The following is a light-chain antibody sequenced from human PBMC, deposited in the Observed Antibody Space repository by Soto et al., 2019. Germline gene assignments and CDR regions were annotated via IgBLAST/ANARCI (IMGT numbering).Light chain of an antibody. V-gene: IGKV3-15*01. CDR1: QSVSSN. CDR3: QQYNNLIT. J-gene: IGKJ5*01. Sequence: EIVMTQSPATLSVSPGERATLSCRASQSVSSNLAWYQQKPGQAPRLHIYGASTRATGIPARFSGSGSGTEFTLTISSLQSEDFAVYYCQQYNNLITFGQGTRLEIK. CDR2: GAS.